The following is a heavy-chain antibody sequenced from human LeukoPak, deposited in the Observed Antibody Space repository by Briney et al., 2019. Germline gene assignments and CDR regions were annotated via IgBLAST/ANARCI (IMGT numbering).Heavy chain of an antibody. D-gene: IGHD3-22*01. CDR2: IYSGGST. Sequence: GGSLRLSFAASGFTVSSNYMSWVRQAPGQGLEWVSVIYSGGSTYYADSVKGRFTISRDNSKNTLYLQMNSLRAEDTAVYYCARGVYYDSSGYCYFDYWGQGTLVTVSS. V-gene: IGHV3-53*01. CDR3: ARGVYYDSSGYCYFDY. CDR1: GFTVSSNY. J-gene: IGHJ4*02.